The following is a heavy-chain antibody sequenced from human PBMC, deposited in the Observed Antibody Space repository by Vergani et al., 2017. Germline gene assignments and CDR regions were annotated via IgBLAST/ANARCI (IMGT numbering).Heavy chain of an antibody. D-gene: IGHD3-10*01. J-gene: IGHJ5*02. V-gene: IGHV3-7*01. CDR1: GFTFSSYW. CDR2: IKQDGSEK. Sequence: EVQLVESGGGLVQPGGSLRLSCAASGFTFSSYWMSWVRQAPGKGLEWVANIKQDGSEKYYVDSVKGRFTISRDNAKNSLYLQMNSLRAEDTAVYYCARDKDHHGEWFGCEARSWFDHWGQGTLVTVSS. CDR3: ARDKDHHGEWFGCEARSWFDH.